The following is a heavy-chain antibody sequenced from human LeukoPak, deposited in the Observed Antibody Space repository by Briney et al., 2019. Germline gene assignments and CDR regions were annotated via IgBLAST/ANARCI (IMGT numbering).Heavy chain of an antibody. D-gene: IGHD3-22*01. J-gene: IGHJ4*02. V-gene: IGHV3-23*01. CDR2: ISGSGGST. CDR3: AKDQHYYDSSGYYDKGTVFDY. Sequence: GGSLRLSCAASGFTFSSYAMSWVRQAPGKGLEWVSAISGSGGSTYYADSVKGRFTISRDNSKNTLYLQMNSLRAEDTAVYYCAKDQHYYDSSGYYDKGTVFDYWGQGTLVTVSS. CDR1: GFTFSSYA.